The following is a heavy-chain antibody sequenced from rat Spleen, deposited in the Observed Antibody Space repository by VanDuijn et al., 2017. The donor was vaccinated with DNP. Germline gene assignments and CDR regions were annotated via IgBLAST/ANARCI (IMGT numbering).Heavy chain of an antibody. D-gene: IGHD1-6*01. CDR3: AKDPEYYGFQGYFDY. CDR1: GFTFSDYY. CDR2: INTDGDST. Sequence: EVRLVESGGGLVQPGRSLKLSCAASGFTFSDYYMAWIRQAPGKGLEWVASINTDGDSTYYLDSVKGRFTVSRDNAESTVYLQMNSLRFDDTATYYCAKDPEYYGFQGYFDYWGQGVMVTVSS. J-gene: IGHJ2*01. V-gene: IGHV5-58*01.